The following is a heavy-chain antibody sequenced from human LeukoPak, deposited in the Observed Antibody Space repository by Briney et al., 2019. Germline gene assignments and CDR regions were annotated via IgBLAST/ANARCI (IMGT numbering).Heavy chain of an antibody. D-gene: IGHD2-2*02. CDR3: AKVLNPLLRYYFDY. CDR1: GFTFSSYA. V-gene: IGHV3-23*01. Sequence: GGSLRLSCAASGFTFSSYAMSWVRQAPGKGLEWVSAISGSGGSTYYADSVKGRLTISRDNSKNTLYLQMNSLRAEDTAVYYCAKVLNPLLRYYFDYWGQGALVTVSS. CDR2: ISGSGGST. J-gene: IGHJ4*02.